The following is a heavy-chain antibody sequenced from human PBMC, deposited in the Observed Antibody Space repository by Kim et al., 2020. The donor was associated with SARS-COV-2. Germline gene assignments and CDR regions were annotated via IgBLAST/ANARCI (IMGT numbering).Heavy chain of an antibody. CDR2: ISYDGSNK. CDR3: AKDRGGLNDIYGRDV. V-gene: IGHV3-30*18. CDR1: GFTFSSYG. J-gene: IGHJ6*02. D-gene: IGHD1-1*01. Sequence: GGSLRLSCAASGFTFSSYGMHWVRQAPGKGLEWVAVISYDGSNKYYADSVKGRFTISRDNSKNTLYLQMNSLRADDTAVYYCAKDRGGLNDIYGRDVWGQGTTVTVSS.